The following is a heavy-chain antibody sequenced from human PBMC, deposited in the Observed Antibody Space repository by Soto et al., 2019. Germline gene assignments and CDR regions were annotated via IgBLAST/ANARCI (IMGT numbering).Heavy chain of an antibody. CDR2: IYHSGST. J-gene: IGHJ3*02. D-gene: IGHD6-13*01. V-gene: IGHV4-30-2*01. Sequence: SETLSLTCAVSGGSISRCGYSWSWIRQPPGKGLEWIGYIYHSGSTYYNPSLKSRVTISVDRSKNQFSLKLSSVTAADTAVYYCARRYSSALDIWGQGTMVTVSS. CDR3: ARRYSSALDI. CDR1: GGSISRCGYS.